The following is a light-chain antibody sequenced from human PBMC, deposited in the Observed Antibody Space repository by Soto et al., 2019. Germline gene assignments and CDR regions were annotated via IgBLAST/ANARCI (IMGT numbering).Light chain of an antibody. V-gene: IGKV2-28*01. CDR2: LGS. CDR3: MQALQTPLT. J-gene: IGKJ2*01. CDR1: QSLLHRNGNNF. Sequence: DIVMTQSPLSLPVTPGEPASISCRSSQSLLHRNGNNFLDWYLQKPGQSPQLLIYLGSNRASGVPDRFSGGGSGTDFTLKISGVEAEDVGVYYCMQALQTPLTFGQGTKLEIK.